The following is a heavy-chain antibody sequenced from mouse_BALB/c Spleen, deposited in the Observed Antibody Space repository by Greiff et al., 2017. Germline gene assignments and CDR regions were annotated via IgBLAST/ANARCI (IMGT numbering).Heavy chain of an antibody. J-gene: IGHJ3*01. CDR3: ASNFSCLAY. V-gene: IGHV14-1*02. CDR1: GFTIKDYY. CDR2: IDPENGNT. D-gene: IGHD1-3*01. Sequence: VQLQQSGAELVRPGALVKLSCKASGFTIKDYYMHWVKQRPEQGLEWIGWIDPENGNTIYDPKFQGKASITADTSSNTAYLQLSSLTSEDTAVYYCASNFSCLAYWGQGTLVTVSA.